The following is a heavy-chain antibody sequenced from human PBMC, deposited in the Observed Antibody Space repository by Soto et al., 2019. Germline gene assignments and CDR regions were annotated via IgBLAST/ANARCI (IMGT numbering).Heavy chain of an antibody. CDR2: VHSDGTTT. J-gene: IGHJ3*01. CDR1: GFTFDYYW. V-gene: IGHV3-74*01. Sequence: EVQLVESGGGLVQPGESLRLSCAASGFTFDYYWMHWVRQAPGKGLVWVSRVHSDGTTTTYADSVKGRFTISRDNARNKVSLQMSSLSAEDTAIYYCARGDRGGFDLWCHGTVVTVSS. D-gene: IGHD3-10*01. CDR3: ARGDRGGFDL.